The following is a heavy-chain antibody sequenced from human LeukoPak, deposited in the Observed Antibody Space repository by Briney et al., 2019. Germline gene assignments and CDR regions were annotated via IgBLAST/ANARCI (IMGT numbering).Heavy chain of an antibody. J-gene: IGHJ3*02. V-gene: IGHV4-39*01. CDR3: ARPGGTYYTEDAFDI. D-gene: IGHD1-26*01. CDR1: GGSISSSSYY. CDR2: IFYRGST. Sequence: SETLSLTCTVSGGSISSSSYYWAWIRQPPGKGLEGIGSIFYRGSTHYNPSLESRVTISVDTSMNQFSLKLSSVTAADTAVYYCARPGGTYYTEDAFDIWGQGTLVTVSS.